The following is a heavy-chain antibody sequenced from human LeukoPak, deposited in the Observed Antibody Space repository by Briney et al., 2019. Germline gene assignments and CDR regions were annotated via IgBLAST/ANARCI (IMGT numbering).Heavy chain of an antibody. V-gene: IGHV4-30-4*08. D-gene: IGHD2-2*02. CDR1: GGSISSGDYY. J-gene: IGHJ4*02. CDR2: IYYSGST. CDR3: AREVVVPAAIEYYFDY. Sequence: SETLSLTCTVSGGSISSGDYYWSCIRQPPGKGLECIGYIYYSGSTYYNPSLKSRVTISVDTSKNQFSLKLSSVTAADTAVYYCAREVVVPAAIEYYFDYWGQGTLVTVSS.